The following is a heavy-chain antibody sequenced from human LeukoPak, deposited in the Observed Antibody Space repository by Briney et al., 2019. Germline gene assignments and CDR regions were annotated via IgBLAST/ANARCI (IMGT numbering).Heavy chain of an antibody. Sequence: SVKVSCKASGGTFSSYAISWVRQAPGQGLEWMGKIIPILGIANYAQKFQGRVTITADKSTSTAYMELSSLRSEDTAVYYCARADTAMVALDYWGQGTLVTVSS. CDR3: ARADTAMVALDY. CDR2: IIPILGIA. CDR1: GGTFSSYA. V-gene: IGHV1-69*04. J-gene: IGHJ4*02. D-gene: IGHD5-18*01.